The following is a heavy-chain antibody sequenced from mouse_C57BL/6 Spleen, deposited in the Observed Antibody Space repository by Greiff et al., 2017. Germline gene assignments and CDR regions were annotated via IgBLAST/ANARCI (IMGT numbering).Heavy chain of an antibody. CDR1: GFNIKNTY. CDR3: ASYYGYDGRYAMDY. Sequence: VQLKQSVAELVRPGASVKLSCTASGFNIKNTYMHWVKQRPEQGLEWIGRIDPANGNTKYAPKFPGKATITADTSSNTAYLQLSSLTSEDTAIYYCASYYGYDGRYAMDYWGQGTSVTVSS. V-gene: IGHV14-3*01. J-gene: IGHJ4*01. CDR2: IDPANGNT. D-gene: IGHD2-2*01.